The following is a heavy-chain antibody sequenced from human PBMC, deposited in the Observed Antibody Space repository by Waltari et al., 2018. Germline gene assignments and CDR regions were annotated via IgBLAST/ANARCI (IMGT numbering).Heavy chain of an antibody. CDR2: VDPENGET. Sequence: QLVQSGAEVKKPGTPVKISCKSSGYTFTEYYVHWIQQAPGKGLKWMGRVDPENGETVYAEKFRGRVTISADTSTDTAYMELSSLRPEDTAVYYCAIRGSDGPPWGQGTLVTVSS. J-gene: IGHJ4*02. V-gene: IGHV1-69-2*01. CDR3: AIRGSDGPP. D-gene: IGHD6-25*01. CDR1: GYTFTEYY.